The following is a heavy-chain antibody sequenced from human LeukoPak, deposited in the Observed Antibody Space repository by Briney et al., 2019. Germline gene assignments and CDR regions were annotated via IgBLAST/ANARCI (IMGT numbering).Heavy chain of an antibody. CDR2: IYTSGIT. CDR1: GGSISSYH. J-gene: IGHJ4*02. Sequence: SETLSLTCTVSGGSISSYHWSWIRQAAGKGLEWIGRIYTSGITVYNPSLKSRVTMSVDTSKNHFSLKLSSVTAADTAVYYCARGKVAAGTPGQNSWDHWGQGTLVIVSS. CDR3: ARGKVAAGTPGQNSWDH. D-gene: IGHD6-13*01. V-gene: IGHV4-4*07.